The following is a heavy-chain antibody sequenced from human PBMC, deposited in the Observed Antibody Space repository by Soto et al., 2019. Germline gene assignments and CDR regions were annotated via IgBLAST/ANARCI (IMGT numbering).Heavy chain of an antibody. J-gene: IGHJ4*02. CDR1: GFTFRNYY. CDR3: AGGGWDFSSDYSGGRFDY. CDR2: IKSDGTEK. V-gene: IGHV3-7*04. Sequence: EVQLVESGGGLVQPGGSLRLSCAASGFTFRNYYMNWVRQAPGKGLEWVAKIKSDGTEKYYVDSVKGRFTISRDNAENSLGLKKRGLGGEDRGGCYGAGGGWDFSSDYSGGRFDYWGQGTLVTVSS. D-gene: IGHD3-3*01.